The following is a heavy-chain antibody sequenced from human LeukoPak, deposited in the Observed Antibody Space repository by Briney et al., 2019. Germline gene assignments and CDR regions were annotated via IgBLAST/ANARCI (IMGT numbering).Heavy chain of an antibody. CDR3: AWEPLPSYYYDSSGYYPYYFDY. D-gene: IGHD3-22*01. CDR1: GYTFTSYG. V-gene: IGHV1-18*01. J-gene: IGHJ4*02. CDR2: ISAYTGNT. Sequence: ASVKVSCKASGYTFTSYGISWVRQAPGQGLEWMGWISAYTGNTNYAQQLQSRVTMTTDTSPSTASMKLRSLRSYDTAGYYCAWEPLPSYYYDSSGYYPYYFDYWRQGTLVSVSS.